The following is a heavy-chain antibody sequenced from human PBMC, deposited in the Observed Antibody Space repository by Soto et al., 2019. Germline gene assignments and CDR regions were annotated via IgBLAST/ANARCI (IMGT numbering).Heavy chain of an antibody. J-gene: IGHJ5*02. CDR1: GCSLSSGGYS. CDR2: IYHRGST. V-gene: IGHV4-30-2*01. CDR3: ARVPGP. Sequence: QPPLQESGSGLVKPSQTLSLPRAGSGCSLSSGGYSWSWIRQPPGKGLEWIGYIYHRGSTYYNPSLKSRVTISVDRSKNQFSLKLSSVTAADTAVYYCARVPGPWGQGTLVTVSS.